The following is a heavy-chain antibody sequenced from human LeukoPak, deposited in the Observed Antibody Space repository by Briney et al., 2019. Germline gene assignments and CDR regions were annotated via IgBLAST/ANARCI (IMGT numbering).Heavy chain of an antibody. J-gene: IGHJ3*01. D-gene: IGHD5-24*01. CDR2: TYYRSKWYS. CDR1: GDSVSSNSTA. CDR3: VRGGQGDGYSADEAFDV. V-gene: IGHV6-1*01. Sequence: SQTLSLTCAISGDSVSSNSTACNWIRQSPSRGLEWLGRTYYRSKWYSDHAVSVKSRITINPDTSENQFSLQLNSVTPEDTAVYYCVRGGQGDGYSADEAFDVWGQGTMVTVSS.